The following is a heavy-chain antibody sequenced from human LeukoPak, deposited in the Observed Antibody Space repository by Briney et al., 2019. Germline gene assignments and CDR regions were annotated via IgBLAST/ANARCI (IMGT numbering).Heavy chain of an antibody. Sequence: GGSLRLSCAASGFTFDDCAMHWVRQAPGKGLEWVSLISGDGGSTYYADSVKGRFTISRDNSKNSLYLQMNSLRTEDTALYYCAKDGAYCGGDCYEYFQHWGQGTLVTVSS. CDR2: ISGDGGST. V-gene: IGHV3-43*02. J-gene: IGHJ1*01. D-gene: IGHD2-21*02. CDR3: AKDGAYCGGDCYEYFQH. CDR1: GFTFDDCA.